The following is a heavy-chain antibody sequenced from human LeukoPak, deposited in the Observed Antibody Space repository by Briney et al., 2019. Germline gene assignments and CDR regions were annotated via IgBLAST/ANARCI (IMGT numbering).Heavy chain of an antibody. CDR2: IKQGGSEI. CDR3: ARARYGSGGYFFDF. CDR1: GFNFNSYW. D-gene: IGHD3-10*01. J-gene: IGHJ4*02. V-gene: IGHV3-7*04. Sequence: GGSLRLSCAASGFNFNSYWMSWVRQAPGKGLECVANIKQGGSEIYFADSVKGRFTISRDNAKSSLYLQMNSLRGEDTAVYYCARARYGSGGYFFDFWGQGTLVTVSS.